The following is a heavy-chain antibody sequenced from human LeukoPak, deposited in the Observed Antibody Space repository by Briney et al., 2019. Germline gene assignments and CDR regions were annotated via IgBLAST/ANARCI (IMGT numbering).Heavy chain of an antibody. V-gene: IGHV3-30*02. Sequence: TGGSLRLSCAASGFSFSDYGMHWVRQAPGKGLEWVTFIRYDGSNKYYADSVKGRFTISRDNSKNTLYLQMNSLRAEDTAVYYCAKRAVLTTFQSSLANYYYYMGVWGKGTTVTVSS. CDR2: IRYDGSNK. J-gene: IGHJ6*03. CDR3: AKRAVLTTFQSSLANYYYYMGV. D-gene: IGHD1-1*01. CDR1: GFSFSDYG.